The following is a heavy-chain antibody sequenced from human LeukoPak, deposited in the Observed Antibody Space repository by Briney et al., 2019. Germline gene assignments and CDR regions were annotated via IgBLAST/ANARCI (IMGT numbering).Heavy chain of an antibody. J-gene: IGHJ3*02. CDR1: GGTFSSYA. CDR3: ARVRRDAFDI. CDR2: IIPIFGTA. D-gene: IGHD4-17*01. V-gene: IGHV1-69*13. Sequence: SVRVSCKASGGTFSSYAISWVRQAPGQGLEWMGGIIPIFGTANYAQKFQGRVTITANESTSTAYMELSSLRSEDTAVYYCARVRRDAFDIWGQGTMVTVSS.